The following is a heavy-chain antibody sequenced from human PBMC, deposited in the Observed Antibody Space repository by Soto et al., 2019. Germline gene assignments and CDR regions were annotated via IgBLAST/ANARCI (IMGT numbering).Heavy chain of an antibody. CDR1: GSPPGRSY. CDR3: ARLLKQWGGRVAPGWFDP. V-gene: IGHV4-59*01. J-gene: IGHJ5*02. Sequence: PSQTLSPPWTLSGSPPGRSYVSCLRPPPGKGLKWIGYIHYSGSTIYNPSLKSQVTISVDTAKTQFSLRLSSVPAADTAGYSCARLLKQWGGRVAPGWFDPRGQGTLVTVSS. CDR2: IHYSGST. D-gene: IGHD6-19*01.